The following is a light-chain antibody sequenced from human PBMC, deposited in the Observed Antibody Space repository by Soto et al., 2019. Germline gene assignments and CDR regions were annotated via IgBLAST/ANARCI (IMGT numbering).Light chain of an antibody. V-gene: IGKV4-1*01. CDR2: WAS. J-gene: IGKJ5*01. CDR1: QSLLYSSNSKSY. Sequence: DIVMTQSPDSLAVSLGERATINCNSSQSLLYSSNSKSYLTWYQQKPGQPPKLLVYWASTRESGVPDRFSGSGSGTEFTLTISSLQAEDVAVYYCQQYYSIPITFGQGTRLEIK. CDR3: QQYYSIPIT.